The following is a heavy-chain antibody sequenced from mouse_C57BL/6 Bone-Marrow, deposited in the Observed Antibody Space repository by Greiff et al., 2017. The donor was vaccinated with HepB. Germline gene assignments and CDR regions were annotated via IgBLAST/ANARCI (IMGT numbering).Heavy chain of an antibody. CDR2: ISDGGSYT. J-gene: IGHJ3*01. V-gene: IGHV5-4*03. Sequence: EVKVVESGGGLVKPGGSLKLSCAASGFTFSSYAMSWVRQTPEKRLEWVATISDGGSYTYYPDNVKGRFTISRDNAKNNLYLQMSHLKSEDTAMDNCARYRALYGSSLAYWDQGPLVTVSA. D-gene: IGHD1-1*01. CDR1: GFTFSSYA. CDR3: ARYRALYGSSLAY.